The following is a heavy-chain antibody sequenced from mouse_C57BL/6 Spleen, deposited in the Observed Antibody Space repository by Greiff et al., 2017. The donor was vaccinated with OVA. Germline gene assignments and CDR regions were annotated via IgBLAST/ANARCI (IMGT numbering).Heavy chain of an antibody. CDR1: GYTFTSYW. CDR2: IHPNSGST. CDR3: ARDLTTTPSYYIDY. Sequence: QVQLQQPGAELVKPGASVKLSCKASGYTFTSYWMHWVKQRPGQGLEWIGMIHPNSGSTNYNEKFKSKATLTVDKSSSTAYMQLSSLTSEDSAVYYCARDLTTTPSYYIDYWGQGTTLTVSS. J-gene: IGHJ2*01. V-gene: IGHV1-64*01. D-gene: IGHD2-12*01.